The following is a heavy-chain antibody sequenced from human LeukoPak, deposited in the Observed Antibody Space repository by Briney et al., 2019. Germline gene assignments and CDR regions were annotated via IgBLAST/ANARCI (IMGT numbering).Heavy chain of an antibody. Sequence: GGSLRLSCAASGFTFHDYAMHWVRQSPGKGLDWVSLVSGDGGSTYYPDSVKGRFTISRDNSKNSLYLQMNSLRTEDTALYYCAKGFSVLASNHNYYYYGMDVWGQGTTVTVSS. V-gene: IGHV3-43*02. CDR2: VSGDGGST. CDR3: AKGFSVLASNHNYYYYGMDV. D-gene: IGHD1-14*01. J-gene: IGHJ6*02. CDR1: GFTFHDYA.